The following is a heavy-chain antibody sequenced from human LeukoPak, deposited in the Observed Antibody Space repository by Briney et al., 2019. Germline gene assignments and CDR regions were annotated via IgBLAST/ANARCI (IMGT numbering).Heavy chain of an antibody. J-gene: IGHJ4*02. CDR1: GGSVSSSLYY. V-gene: IGHV4-39*01. Sequence: SGALSLTCTVSGGSVSSSLYYWGWIRHPPGKGLEWIGNIFSSESTYYNQSLKSRVTISVDTSKNQSSLKLRVVTAADTAVYYCARRKDEVTATFDYWGQGILVTVSS. D-gene: IGHD2-21*02. CDR3: ARRKDEVTATFDY. CDR2: IFSSEST.